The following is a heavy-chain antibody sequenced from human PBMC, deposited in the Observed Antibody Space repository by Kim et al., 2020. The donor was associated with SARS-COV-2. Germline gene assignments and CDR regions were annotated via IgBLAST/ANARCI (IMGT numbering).Heavy chain of an antibody. V-gene: IGHV4-59*13. D-gene: IGHD3-3*01. J-gene: IGHJ6*02. CDR1: GGSISSYY. CDR2: IYYSGST. CDR3: ARVLFIDFWSAYYYGMDV. Sequence: SETLSLTCTVSGGSISSYYWSWIRQPPGKGLEWIGYIYYSGSTNYNPSLKSRVTISVDTSKNQFSLKLSSVTAADTAVYYCARVLFIDFWSAYYYGMDVWGQGTTVTVSS.